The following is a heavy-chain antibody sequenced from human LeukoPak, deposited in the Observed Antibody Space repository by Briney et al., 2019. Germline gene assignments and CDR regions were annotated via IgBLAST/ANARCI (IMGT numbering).Heavy chain of an antibody. V-gene: IGHV4-59*01. CDR1: GGSISSYY. J-gene: IGHJ4*02. D-gene: IGHD3-22*01. CDR3: ARASYDSSGYYYIHY. Sequence: SETLSHTCTVSGGSISSYYWSWIRQPPGKGLEWIGYIYYSGSTNYNPSLKSRVTISVDTSKNQFSLKLSSVTAADTAVYYCARASYDSSGYYYIHYWGQGTLVTVSS. CDR2: IYYSGST.